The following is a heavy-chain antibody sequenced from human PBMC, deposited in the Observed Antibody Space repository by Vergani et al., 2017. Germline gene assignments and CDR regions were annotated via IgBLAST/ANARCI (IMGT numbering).Heavy chain of an antibody. J-gene: IGHJ4*02. CDR1: GFTFDDYA. Sequence: EVQLVESGGGLVQPGRSLRLSCAASGFTFDDYAMHWVRHAPGKGLEWVSGISWNSGSIGYADSVKGRFTISRDNAKNSLYLQMNSLRAEDTALYYCAKDRGCSGYDFDYWGQGTLVTVSS. V-gene: IGHV3-9*01. D-gene: IGHD5-12*01. CDR3: AKDRGCSGYDFDY. CDR2: ISWNSGSI.